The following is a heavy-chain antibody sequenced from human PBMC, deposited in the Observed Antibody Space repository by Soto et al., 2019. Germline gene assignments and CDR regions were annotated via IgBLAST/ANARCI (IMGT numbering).Heavy chain of an antibody. V-gene: IGHV5-51*01. Sequence: PGESLKISCNGSGYSFTIYCIGLVLQMPGKGLEWMGIIYPGDSDTRYSPSFQGQVTISADKSISTAYLQWSSLKASDTAMYYCARLSAAGNLGGYYGMDVWGQGTTVTVSS. D-gene: IGHD6-13*01. CDR1: GYSFTIYC. CDR3: ARLSAAGNLGGYYGMDV. CDR2: IYPGDSDT. J-gene: IGHJ6*02.